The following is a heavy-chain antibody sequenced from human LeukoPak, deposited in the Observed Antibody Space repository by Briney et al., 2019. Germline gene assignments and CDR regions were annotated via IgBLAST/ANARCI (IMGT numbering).Heavy chain of an antibody. CDR3: TRDPKYMAVAGTGY. CDR2: IYYSGLA. Sequence: SPSETLSLTCTVSGGSISSSSYYWGWIRQPPGKGLEWIGNIYYSGLAYYNPSLKSRVSISINTSKSQFSLKLSSVTAADTAVYYCTRDPKYMAVAGTGYWGQGTLVTVSS. CDR1: GGSISSSSYY. D-gene: IGHD6-19*01. V-gene: IGHV4-39*07. J-gene: IGHJ4*02.